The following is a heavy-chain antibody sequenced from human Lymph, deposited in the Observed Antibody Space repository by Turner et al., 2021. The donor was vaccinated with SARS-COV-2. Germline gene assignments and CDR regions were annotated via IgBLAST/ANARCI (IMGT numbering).Heavy chain of an antibody. J-gene: IGHJ4*02. CDR1: GGSISSGDYY. CDR3: ASVVVLRRAYFDY. V-gene: IGHV4-30-4*01. Sequence: QVQLQESGRGLVKRSQTMSLTFSVSGGSISSGDYYWSWIRQPPGKGLAWIMYIYYSCSTYYISYLKSRVTISVNTSKNQFSLKLSSVTAADTAVYYCASVVVLRRAYFDYWGQGTLVTVSS. D-gene: IGHD2-8*01. CDR2: IYYSCST.